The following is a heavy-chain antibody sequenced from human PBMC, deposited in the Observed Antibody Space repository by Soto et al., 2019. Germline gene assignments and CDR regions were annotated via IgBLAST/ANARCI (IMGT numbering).Heavy chain of an antibody. CDR2: ISGSGGST. V-gene: IGHV3-23*01. J-gene: IGHJ5*02. CDR3: ASHYDILTGYYRS. Sequence: PGKGLEWVSAISGSGGSTYYADSVKGRFTISRDNSKNTLYLQMNSLRAEDTAVYYCASHYDILTGYYRSWGQGTLVTVPQ. D-gene: IGHD3-9*01.